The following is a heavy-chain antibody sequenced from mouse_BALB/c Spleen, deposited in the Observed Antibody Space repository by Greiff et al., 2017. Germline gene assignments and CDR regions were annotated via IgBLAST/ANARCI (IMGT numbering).Heavy chain of an antibody. Sequence: VQLQQSGAELVKPGASVKLSCTASGFNIKDTYMHWVKQRPEQGLEWIGRIDPANGNTKYDPKFQGKATITADTSSNTAYLQLSGLTSEDTAVYYCASTMISYYAMDYWGQGTSVTVSS. CDR2: IDPANGNT. V-gene: IGHV14-3*02. CDR3: ASTMISYYAMDY. J-gene: IGHJ4*01. CDR1: GFNIKDTY. D-gene: IGHD2-4*01.